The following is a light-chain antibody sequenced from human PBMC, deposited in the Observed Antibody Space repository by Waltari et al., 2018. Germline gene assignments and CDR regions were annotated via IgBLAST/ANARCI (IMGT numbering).Light chain of an antibody. CDR1: TPNIGAGPD. J-gene: IGLJ3*02. CDR3: QAYDSSLSGRV. Sequence: QPVLTPPPSVSRATGPPSPIPCPGRTPNIGAGPDRHLYQQLPRTVPKLLIYVNRNRPSGVPDRFSGSRSGTSASLAITGLRPEDEADYYCQAYDSSLSGRVFGGGTRVTVL. V-gene: IGLV1-40*01. CDR2: VNR.